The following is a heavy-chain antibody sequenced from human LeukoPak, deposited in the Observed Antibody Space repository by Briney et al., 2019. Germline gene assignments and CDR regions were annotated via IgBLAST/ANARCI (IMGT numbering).Heavy chain of an antibody. CDR3: ARTDVGYYDSSGYYDY. V-gene: IGHV1-2*02. CDR1: GYTFTGYY. J-gene: IGHJ4*02. D-gene: IGHD3-22*01. Sequence: ASVKVSCKASGYTFTGYYMHWVRQAPGQGLEWMGWNNPNSGVTNYAQKFQGRVTMTRDTSISTAYMELSRLRSDDTAVFYCARTDVGYYDSSGYYDYWGQGTLVTVSS. CDR2: NNPNSGVT.